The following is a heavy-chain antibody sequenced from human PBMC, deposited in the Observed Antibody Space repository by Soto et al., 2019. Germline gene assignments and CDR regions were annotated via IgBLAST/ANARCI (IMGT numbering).Heavy chain of an antibody. Sequence: PGESLKISCKGSGYSFTSYWISWVRQMPGKGLEWMGRIDPSDSYTNYSPSFQGHVTISADKSISTAYLQWSSLKASDTAMYYCAGPTAMATSYYYGMDVWGQGTTVTVSS. CDR1: GYSFTSYW. V-gene: IGHV5-10-1*01. CDR2: IDPSDSYT. D-gene: IGHD5-18*01. CDR3: AGPTAMATSYYYGMDV. J-gene: IGHJ6*02.